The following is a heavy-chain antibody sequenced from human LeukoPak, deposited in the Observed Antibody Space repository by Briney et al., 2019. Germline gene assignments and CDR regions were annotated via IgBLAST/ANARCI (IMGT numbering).Heavy chain of an antibody. CDR1: GYTFTGYY. J-gene: IGHJ4*02. Sequence: GASVKVSCKASGYTFTGYYIHWVRQAPGQGLEWMGWICPSSGVTNFAQKFPGRVTMTRDTSIATAYLDLRGMTFDDPAVSYCERWTTAVTLDDWGQGTLVTVSS. CDR2: ICPSSGVT. V-gene: IGHV1-2*02. CDR3: ERWTTAVTLDD. D-gene: IGHD4-17*01.